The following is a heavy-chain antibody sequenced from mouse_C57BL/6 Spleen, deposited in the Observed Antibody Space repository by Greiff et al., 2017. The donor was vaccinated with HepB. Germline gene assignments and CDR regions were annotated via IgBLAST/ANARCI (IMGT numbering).Heavy chain of an antibody. CDR2: ISYDGSN. D-gene: IGHD2-5*01. J-gene: IGHJ1*03. V-gene: IGHV3-6*01. Sequence: EVKLMESGPGLVKPSQSLSLTCSVTGYSITSGYYWNWIRQFPGNKLEWMGYISYDGSNNYNPSLKNRISITRDTSKNQFFLKLNSVTTEDTATYYCARGDSNYGYWYFDVWGTGTTVTVSS. CDR1: GYSITSGYY. CDR3: ARGDSNYGYWYFDV.